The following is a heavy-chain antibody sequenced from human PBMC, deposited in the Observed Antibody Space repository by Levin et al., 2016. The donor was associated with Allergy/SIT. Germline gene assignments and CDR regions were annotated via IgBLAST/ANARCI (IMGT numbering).Heavy chain of an antibody. CDR2: INPNSGGT. Sequence: ASVKVSCKASGYTFTGYYIHWVRQAPGQGLDWMGWINPNSGGTNYAQKFQGRVSMTRDTSITTAYMELSRLRSDDTAVYYCARGPRLPGLGSDYWGQGTLVTVSS. V-gene: IGHV1-2*02. CDR1: GYTFTGYY. D-gene: IGHD1-1*01. CDR3: ARGPRLPGLGSDY. J-gene: IGHJ4*02.